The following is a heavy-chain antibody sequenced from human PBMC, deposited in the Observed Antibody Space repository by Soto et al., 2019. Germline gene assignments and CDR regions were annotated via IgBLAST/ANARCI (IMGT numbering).Heavy chain of an antibody. V-gene: IGHV1-69*08. J-gene: IGHJ6*02. CDR1: GGTFSRYS. Sequence: QVQLVQSGAEVKKPGSSVKVSCKASGGTFSRYSITWVRQAPGHGLEWIGRIIPIFGIASYAQKFQGRVTMPAEEATSTAYMELSSLRSDDTAVYYCAREDRDRETGLVPAAIGGMDVWGQGTTVTVSS. CDR3: AREDRDRETGLVPAAIGGMDV. D-gene: IGHD2-2*01. CDR2: IIPIFGIA.